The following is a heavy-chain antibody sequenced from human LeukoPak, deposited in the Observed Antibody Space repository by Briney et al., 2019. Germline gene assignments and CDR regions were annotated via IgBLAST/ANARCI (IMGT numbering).Heavy chain of an antibody. CDR1: GYTFASYT. D-gene: IGHD3-10*01. Sequence: GASVKVSCKASGYTFASYTIHWVRRAPGQGLEWMGIINPVGSSTGNAQKFQGRVTMTRDMSTNTVYMELSSLRSEDTAVYYCARGHGSGYTNWFDPWGQGTLVTVSS. CDR2: INPVGSST. J-gene: IGHJ5*02. V-gene: IGHV1-46*01. CDR3: ARGHGSGYTNWFDP.